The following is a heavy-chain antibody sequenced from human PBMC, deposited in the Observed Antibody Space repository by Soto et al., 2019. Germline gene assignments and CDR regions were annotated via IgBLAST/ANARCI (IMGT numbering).Heavy chain of an antibody. CDR1: GFTCSSYA. J-gene: IGHJ4*02. V-gene: IGHV3-23*01. CDR3: AKPLHLGELSSGDY. Sequence: GGSLRLSCAASGFTCSSYAMSWVRQAPGKGLEWVSAISGSGGSTYYADSVKGRFTISRDNSKNTLYLQMNSLRAEDTAVYYCAKPLHLGELSSGDYWGQGTLVTVSS. CDR2: ISGSGGST. D-gene: IGHD3-16*02.